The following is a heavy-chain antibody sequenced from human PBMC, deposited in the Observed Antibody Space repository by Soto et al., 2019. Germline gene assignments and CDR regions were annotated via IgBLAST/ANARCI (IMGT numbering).Heavy chain of an antibody. CDR3: ARHIDDILTGPHNWFDP. D-gene: IGHD3-9*01. CDR1: GGSISSYY. V-gene: IGHV4-59*08. Sequence: SETLSLTCTVSGGSISSYYWSWIRQPPGKGLEWIGYIYYSGSTNYNPSLKSRVTISVDTSKNQFSLKLSSVTAADTAVYYCARHIDDILTGPHNWFDPWGQGTLVTV. CDR2: IYYSGST. J-gene: IGHJ5*02.